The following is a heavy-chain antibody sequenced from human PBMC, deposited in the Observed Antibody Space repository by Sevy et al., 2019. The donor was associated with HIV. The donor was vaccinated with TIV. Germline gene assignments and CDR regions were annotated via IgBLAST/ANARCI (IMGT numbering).Heavy chain of an antibody. Sequence: SETLSLTCAVSGDSFSNNSYYWGWISQTPGKGLEWIGSFYSRGSPYYNPSLKSRVTIGVDTSRSQFSLNLRSVTAADTAVYYCARHYYDSSSFDYWGQGTLVTVSS. D-gene: IGHD3-22*01. V-gene: IGHV4-39*01. CDR2: FYSRGSP. J-gene: IGHJ4*02. CDR3: ARHYYDSSSFDY. CDR1: GDSFSNNSYY.